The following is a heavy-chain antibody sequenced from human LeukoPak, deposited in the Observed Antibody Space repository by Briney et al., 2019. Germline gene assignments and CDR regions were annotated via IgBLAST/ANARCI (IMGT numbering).Heavy chain of an antibody. J-gene: IGHJ4*02. V-gene: IGHV3-23*01. CDR2: ISGSGGST. CDR3: ARVRGGGFRTADS. CDR1: RFTFSSYA. D-gene: IGHD1-14*01. Sequence: GGSLRLSCAASRFTFSSYATSWVRQAPGKGLEWVSAISGSGGSTYCADSVKGRFTISRDNSKKTLYLQMNSLRGEDTAIYYCARVRGGGFRTADSWGQGTLVTVSS.